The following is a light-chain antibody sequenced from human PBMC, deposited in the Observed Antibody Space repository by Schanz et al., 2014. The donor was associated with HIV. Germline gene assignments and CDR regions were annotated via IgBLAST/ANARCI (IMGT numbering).Light chain of an antibody. Sequence: EIVMTQSPATLSVSPGERATLSCRASQSVLSDYLAWLQQKPGQAPRLLIYGASSRATGIPDRFSGSGSGTDFTLTISRLEPEDFAVYYCQQYGSSPWTFGQGTKVEIK. CDR3: QQYGSSPWT. J-gene: IGKJ1*01. CDR1: QSVLSDY. CDR2: GAS. V-gene: IGKV3-20*01.